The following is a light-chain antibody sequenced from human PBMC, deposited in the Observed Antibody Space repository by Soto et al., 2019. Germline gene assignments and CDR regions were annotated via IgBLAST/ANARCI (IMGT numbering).Light chain of an antibody. Sequence: IQMTQSPSSLSASVGDRVTITCRASQSVNTNLHWYQHRPGKAPNLLISHASSLQSGVPSMFSGSGSGTDFTLTISSLQREDFATYYCQQSYITQYSFGQGTTLEI. CDR3: QQSYITQYS. CDR2: HAS. V-gene: IGKV1-39*01. CDR1: QSVNTN. J-gene: IGKJ2*03.